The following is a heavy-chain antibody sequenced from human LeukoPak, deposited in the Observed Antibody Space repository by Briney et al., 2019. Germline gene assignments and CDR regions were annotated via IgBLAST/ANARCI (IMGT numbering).Heavy chain of an antibody. V-gene: IGHV4-38-2*02. J-gene: IGHJ4*02. Sequence: PSETLSLTCTVSGYSISSGYNWGWIRQPPGRGLEWIGNINYSGSTYNNPSLRSRITISVDTSKNQFSLKLSSVTAADTAVYYCVRLVGYFDYWGQGTLVTVSS. D-gene: IGHD2-15*01. CDR3: VRLVGYFDY. CDR1: GYSISSGYN. CDR2: INYSGST.